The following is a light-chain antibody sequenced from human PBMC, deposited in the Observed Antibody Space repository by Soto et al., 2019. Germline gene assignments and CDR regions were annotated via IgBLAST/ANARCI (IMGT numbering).Light chain of an antibody. Sequence: ELVLTQSPGTLSLSPGERATLSCRASQSVTSGYLAWYQQKPGQAPRLLIYGASNRATGIPDRFSGSGSGTDFTLTISRLEPEDFAVYYCQQYGISGTFGQGTKVDIK. CDR3: QQYGISGT. J-gene: IGKJ1*01. V-gene: IGKV3-20*01. CDR1: QSVTSGY. CDR2: GAS.